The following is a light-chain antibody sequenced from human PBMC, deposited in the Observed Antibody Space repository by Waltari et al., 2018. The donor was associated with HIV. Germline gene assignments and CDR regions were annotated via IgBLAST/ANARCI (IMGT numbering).Light chain of an antibody. Sequence: AIHMTQSPPSLSASLGDRVTITCRASQNIRRDLGWYQQKPGKAPKLLIDAASTLQTGVSSRFRGGGSGTEFTLTINGLQSEDSATYYCLQDDSFPLTFGPGTKVDLK. CDR1: QNIRRD. CDR2: AAS. J-gene: IGKJ3*01. V-gene: IGKV1-6*01. CDR3: LQDDSFPLT.